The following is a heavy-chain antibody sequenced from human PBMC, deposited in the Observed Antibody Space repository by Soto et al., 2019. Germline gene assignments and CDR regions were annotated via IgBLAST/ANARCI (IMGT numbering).Heavy chain of an antibody. Sequence: QVQLVESGGGVVQPGRSLRLSCAASGFTFSSYGMHWVRQAPGKGLEWVAVIWYDGSNKYYADSVKGRFTISRDNSKNTLYLQMNSLGAEDTAVYYWARGWYCGGDCYEWYFDLWGRGTLVTVSS. J-gene: IGHJ2*01. V-gene: IGHV3-33*01. CDR2: IWYDGSNK. CDR3: ARGWYCGGDCYEWYFDL. D-gene: IGHD2-21*02. CDR1: GFTFSSYG.